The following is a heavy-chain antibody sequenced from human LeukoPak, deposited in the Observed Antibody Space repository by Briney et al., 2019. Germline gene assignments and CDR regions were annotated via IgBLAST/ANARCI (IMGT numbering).Heavy chain of an antibody. D-gene: IGHD3-16*02. CDR3: ARLPPYDYVWGSYRQGAFDI. Sequence: GGSLRLSCAASGFTFSSYGMSWVRQTPGKGLDWVSSISGSGGSTYYADSVKGRFTISRDNAKNSLYLQMNSLRAEDTAVYYCARLPPYDYVWGSYRQGAFDIWGQGTMVTVSS. J-gene: IGHJ3*02. CDR2: ISGSGGST. V-gene: IGHV3-23*01. CDR1: GFTFSSYG.